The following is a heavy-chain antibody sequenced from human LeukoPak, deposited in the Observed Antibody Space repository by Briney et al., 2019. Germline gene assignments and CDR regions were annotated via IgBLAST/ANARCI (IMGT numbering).Heavy chain of an antibody. CDR2: IRDSGFT. J-gene: IGHJ4*02. CDR3: AKEKEGSGSYHVDY. CDR1: GFTSSSYA. D-gene: IGHD3-10*01. V-gene: IGHV3-23*01. Sequence: GGSLRLSCAASGFTSSSYATSWVRQAPGKGLEWVSAIRDSGFTFYADSVRGRFTISRDNSKNTVFLQMNSVRAEDTAVYYCAKEKEGSGSYHVDYWGQGTLVTVSS.